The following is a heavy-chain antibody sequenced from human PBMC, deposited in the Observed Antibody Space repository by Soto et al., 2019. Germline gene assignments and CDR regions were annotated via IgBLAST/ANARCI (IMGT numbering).Heavy chain of an antibody. D-gene: IGHD3-22*01. V-gene: IGHV4-31*03. J-gene: IGHJ4*02. CDR3: ARDSRNYYDSSGYLYYFDY. Sequence: QVQLQESGPGLVKPSQTLSLTCTVSGGSISSGGYYWSWIRQHPGKGLEWIGYIYYSGSTYYNPSLKSRVTISVDTSKNQFSLKLSSVTAADTAVYYCARDSRNYYDSSGYLYYFDYWGQGTLVTVSS. CDR1: GGSISSGGYY. CDR2: IYYSGST.